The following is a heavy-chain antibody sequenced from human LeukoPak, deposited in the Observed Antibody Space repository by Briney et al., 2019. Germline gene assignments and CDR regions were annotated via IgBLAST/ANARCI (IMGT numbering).Heavy chain of an antibody. CDR3: ARISCTGGSCRPYSYYDMDV. V-gene: IGHV3-74*01. CDR2: INGDGSGT. D-gene: IGHD2-15*01. CDR1: GFTFSSYW. J-gene: IGHJ6*02. Sequence: GGSLRLSCAASGFTFSSYWIHWVRQAPGTGLVWVSRINGDGSGTGYADSVKGRFTISRDNSKSTLYLQMNSLRAEDTAVYYCARISCTGGSCRPYSYYDMDVWGQGTTVTVSS.